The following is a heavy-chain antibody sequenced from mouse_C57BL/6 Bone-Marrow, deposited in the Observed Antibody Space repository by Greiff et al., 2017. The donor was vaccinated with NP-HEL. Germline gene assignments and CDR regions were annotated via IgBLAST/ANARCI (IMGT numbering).Heavy chain of an antibody. CDR1: GYSITSCYY. Sequence: EVQLQESGPGLVKPSQSLTLTCSVTGYSITSCYYWKWIRQSPGNKLEWMGYISYDGSNNYNPSLKNRISITRDTSKNQFFLKLNSVTTEDTATYDCAREGYYGSSWYFDVWGTGTTVTVSS. J-gene: IGHJ1*03. CDR3: AREGYYGSSWYFDV. CDR2: ISYDGSN. D-gene: IGHD1-1*01. V-gene: IGHV3-6*01.